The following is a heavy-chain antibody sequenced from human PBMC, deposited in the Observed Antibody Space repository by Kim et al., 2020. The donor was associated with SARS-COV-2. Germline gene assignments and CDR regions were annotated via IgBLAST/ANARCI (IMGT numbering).Heavy chain of an antibody. CDR2: INPSDDST. Sequence: ASVKVSCKASGYTFTAYHMHWVRQAPGQGLEWMGIINPSDDSTTYAQRVQGRVTMTSDTSTSTVYMDLSSLRSEDTAVYYCARDTTTVTDYGMDVWGQGTTVTVSS. CDR3: ARDTTTVTDYGMDV. V-gene: IGHV1-46*01. CDR1: GYTFTAYH. J-gene: IGHJ6*02. D-gene: IGHD4-4*01.